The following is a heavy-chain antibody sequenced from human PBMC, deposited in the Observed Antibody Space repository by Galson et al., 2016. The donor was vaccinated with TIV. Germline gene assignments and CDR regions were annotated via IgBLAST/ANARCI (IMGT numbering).Heavy chain of an antibody. D-gene: IGHD3-3*01. CDR3: ASARRVARVVVPATGAAIEY. V-gene: IGHV1-2*06. Sequence: VKVSCKASGYTFTDYYIHWVRQAPGQGLEWMGRINPNTGVTKYAQNFQGRVTMTRDTSITTAYMELSRLRSDDTAVYYCASARRVARVVVPATGAAIEYWGQGTLVTVSS. CDR2: INPNTGVT. J-gene: IGHJ4*02. CDR1: GYTFTDYY.